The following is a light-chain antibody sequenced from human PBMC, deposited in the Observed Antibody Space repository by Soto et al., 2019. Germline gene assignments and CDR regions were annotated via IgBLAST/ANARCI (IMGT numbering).Light chain of an antibody. CDR3: QQLNSYPLT. CDR2: AAS. J-gene: IGKJ4*01. CDR1: QGISSY. Sequence: DIQLTQSPSFLSASVGDRVTITCRASQGISSYLAWYQQKPGKAPNLLICAASTLRSGVPSRFSGSGSVTEFTLSISSLQPEDFATYYCQQLNSYPLTCGGGTKVEIK. V-gene: IGKV1-9*01.